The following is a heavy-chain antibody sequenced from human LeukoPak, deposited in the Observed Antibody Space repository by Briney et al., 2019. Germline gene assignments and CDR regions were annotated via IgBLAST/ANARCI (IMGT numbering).Heavy chain of an antibody. CDR3: ARDGSGSYWDYYYYYMDV. V-gene: IGHV4-34*01. CDR2: INHSGST. CDR1: GGSFSGYY. Sequence: SETLSLTCAVYGGSFSGYYWSWIRQPPGKGLEWIGEINHSGSTNYNPSLMSRLTISVDTSKNQFSLKLSSVTAADTAVYYCARDGSGSYWDYYYYYMDVWGKGTTVTISS. J-gene: IGHJ6*03. D-gene: IGHD1-26*01.